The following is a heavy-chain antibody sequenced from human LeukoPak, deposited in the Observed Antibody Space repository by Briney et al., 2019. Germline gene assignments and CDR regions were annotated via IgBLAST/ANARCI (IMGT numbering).Heavy chain of an antibody. CDR2: ISAYNGNT. V-gene: IGHV1-18*01. CDR1: GYTFTSYG. Sequence: ASVKVSCKASGYTFTSYGISWVRQAPGQGLEWMGWISAYNGNTNYAQKLQGRVTMTTDTSTSTVYMELSSLRSEDTAVYYCARNYYDSSPPDYWGQGTLVTVSS. J-gene: IGHJ4*02. CDR3: ARNYYDSSPPDY. D-gene: IGHD3-22*01.